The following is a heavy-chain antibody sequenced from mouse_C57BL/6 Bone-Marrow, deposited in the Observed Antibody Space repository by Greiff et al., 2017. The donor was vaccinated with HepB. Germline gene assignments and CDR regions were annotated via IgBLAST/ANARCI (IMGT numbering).Heavy chain of an antibody. J-gene: IGHJ1*03. CDR3: ARHGYDGGVWWYFDV. V-gene: IGHV5-2*01. CDR1: EYEFPSHD. Sequence: VQLKESGGGLVQPGESLKLSCESNEYEFPSHDMSWVRKTPEKRLELVAAINSDGGSTYYPDTMERRFIISRYNTKKTLYLQMSSLRSEDTALYYCARHGYDGGVWWYFDVWGTGTTVTVSS. CDR2: INSDGGST. D-gene: IGHD2-2*01.